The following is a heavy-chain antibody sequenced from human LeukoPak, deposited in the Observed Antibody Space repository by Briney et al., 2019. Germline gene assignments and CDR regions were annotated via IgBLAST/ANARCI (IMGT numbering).Heavy chain of an antibody. V-gene: IGHV3-7*01. CDR2: IKEDGSEK. J-gene: IGHJ4*02. CDR1: GFTFSTYV. Sequence: GGSLRLSCAASGFTFSTYVMSWVRQAPGKGLEWVANIKEDGSEKYYVDSVKGRFTVSRDNAKNSLYLQINSLTAEDTAVYYCARAHSSAWGYWGQGTLVTVSS. CDR3: ARAHSSAWGY. D-gene: IGHD6-19*01.